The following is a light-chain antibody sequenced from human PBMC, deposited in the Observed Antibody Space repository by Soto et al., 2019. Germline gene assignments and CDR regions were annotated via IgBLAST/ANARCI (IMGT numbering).Light chain of an antibody. CDR1: QSVSSN. J-gene: IGKJ1*01. CDR3: QQYGSSPWT. Sequence: VMTQSPASLSLSPGERATLSWGASQSVSSNLAWYQQKPGQAPRLLIYRASSRPTGIPDRFSGSGSGTDFTLTISSLEPEDFAVYYCQQYGSSPWTFGQGTKVDIK. CDR2: RAS. V-gene: IGKV3-20*01.